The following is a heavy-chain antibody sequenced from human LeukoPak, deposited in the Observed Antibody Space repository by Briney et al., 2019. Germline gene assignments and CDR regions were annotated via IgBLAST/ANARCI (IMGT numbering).Heavy chain of an antibody. V-gene: IGHV3-21*01. CDR3: ARTRYCSSTSCLDNFDY. CDR1: GFTFSSYS. D-gene: IGHD2-2*01. Sequence: GGSLRLSCAASGFTFSSYSMNWVRQAPGKGLEWVSSISSSSSYIYYADSVKGRFTISRDNAKNSLYLQMNSLRAEDTAVYYCARTRYCSSTSCLDNFDYWGQGTLVTVSS. J-gene: IGHJ4*02. CDR2: ISSSSSYI.